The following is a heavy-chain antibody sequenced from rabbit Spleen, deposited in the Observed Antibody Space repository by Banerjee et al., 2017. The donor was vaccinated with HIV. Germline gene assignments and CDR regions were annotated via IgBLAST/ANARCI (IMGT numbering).Heavy chain of an antibody. CDR1: GFSFDSGYD. CDR3: ARDGAGGSYFAL. J-gene: IGHJ4*01. Sequence: QSLEESGGGLVKPGTSLTLTCTASGFSFDSGYDMCWVRQAPGKGLEWIACIYAGSTGNSYSAIWAKGRFTISKTSSTTVTLRMTSLTAADTATYFCARDGAGGSYFALWGPGTLVTVS. CDR2: IYAGSTGNS. V-gene: IGHV1S40*01. D-gene: IGHD8-1*01.